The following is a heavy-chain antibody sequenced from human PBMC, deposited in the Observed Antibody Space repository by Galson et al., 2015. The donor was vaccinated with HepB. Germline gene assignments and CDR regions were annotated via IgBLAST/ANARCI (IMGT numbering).Heavy chain of an antibody. D-gene: IGHD6-19*01. CDR2: IYYIGST. Sequence: ETLSLTCTVSGGSISSSSYYWGWIRQPPGKGLEWIGSIYYIGSTYYNPSLKSRVTISVDTSKNQFSLRLSSVTAADTAVYYCARHRFGSGWDFDYRGQGTLVTVSS. J-gene: IGHJ4*02. CDR3: ARHRFGSGWDFDY. V-gene: IGHV4-39*01. CDR1: GGSISSSSYY.